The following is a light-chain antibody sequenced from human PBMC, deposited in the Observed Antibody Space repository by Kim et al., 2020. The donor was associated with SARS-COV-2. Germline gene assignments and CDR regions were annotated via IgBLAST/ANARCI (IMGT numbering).Light chain of an antibody. J-gene: IGLJ1*01. CDR1: SLTNYY. CDR3: NARDNRAQGYV. CDR2: DKN. V-gene: IGLV3-19*01. Sequence: SSELTQDPAVSVALGHTVRITCQGDSLTNYYASWYQQRPGQAPVLVVYDKNSRPSGIPDRFSGSSSGNTATLTITGDLAEDEADYYCNARDNRAQGYVFWTGTKVTVL.